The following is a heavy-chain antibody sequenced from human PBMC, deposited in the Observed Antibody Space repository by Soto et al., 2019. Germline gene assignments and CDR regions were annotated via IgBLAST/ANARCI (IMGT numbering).Heavy chain of an antibody. V-gene: IGHV3-33*08. J-gene: IGHJ6*02. Sequence: GGSLRLSCAASGFTFSSYGMHWVRQAPGKGLEWVAVISYDGSNKYYADSVKGRFTISRDNSKNTLYLQMNSLRAEDTAVYYCAREGVVVLGYYYYGMDVWGQGTTVTVSS. CDR2: ISYDGSNK. CDR3: AREGVVVLGYYYYGMDV. CDR1: GFTFSSYG. D-gene: IGHD3-3*01.